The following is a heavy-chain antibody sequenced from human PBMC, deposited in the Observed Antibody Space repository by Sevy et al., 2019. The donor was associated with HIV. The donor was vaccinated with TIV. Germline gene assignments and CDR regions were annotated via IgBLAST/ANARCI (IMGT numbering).Heavy chain of an antibody. CDR1: GFTFSRNA. Sequence: GGSLRLSCAASGFTFSRNAMSWVRQAPGKGLEWASGITGSGGSTYYADSVKGRFTISRDNSKNTLYLQMNNLRAEDTAMYYCARVGRRDGYNFDYYFYYGLDVWGRGTAVTVSS. D-gene: IGHD5-12*01. V-gene: IGHV3-23*01. CDR3: ARVGRRDGYNFDYYFYYGLDV. CDR2: ITGSGGST. J-gene: IGHJ6*02.